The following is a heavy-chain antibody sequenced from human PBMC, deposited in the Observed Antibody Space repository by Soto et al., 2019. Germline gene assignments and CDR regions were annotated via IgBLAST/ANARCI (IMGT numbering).Heavy chain of an antibody. CDR2: IYPGDSDT. J-gene: IGHJ6*02. Sequence: GESLKISCKGSGYSFTSYWIGWVRQMPGKGLEWMGIIYPGDSDTRYSPSFQGQVTISADKSISTAYLQWSSLKASDTAMYYCARHKDSSSSYYYYGMDVWGQGTTVTVSS. CDR3: ARHKDSSSSYYYYGMDV. CDR1: GYSFTSYW. D-gene: IGHD6-6*01. V-gene: IGHV5-51*01.